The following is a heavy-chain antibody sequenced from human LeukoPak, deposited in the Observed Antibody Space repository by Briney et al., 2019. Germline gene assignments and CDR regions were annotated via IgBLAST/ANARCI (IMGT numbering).Heavy chain of an antibody. V-gene: IGHV1-8*01. CDR3: ARALRCIAAAGTEYYFDY. CDR1: GCTFTSCD. J-gene: IGHJ4*02. Sequence: ASVKVSCKASGCTFTSCDINWVRQATGQGLEWMGWMNPNSGNTGYAQKFQGRVTMTRNTSISTAYMELSSLRSEDTAVYYCARALRCIAAAGTEYYFDYWGQGTLVTVSS. CDR2: MNPNSGNT. D-gene: IGHD6-13*01.